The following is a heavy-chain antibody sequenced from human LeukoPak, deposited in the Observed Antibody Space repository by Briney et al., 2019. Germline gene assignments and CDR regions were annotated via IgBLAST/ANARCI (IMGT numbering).Heavy chain of an antibody. J-gene: IGHJ4*02. Sequence: AASVKVSCKVSGYTLTELSMHWVRQAPGKGLEWMGGFDPEDGETIYAQKFQGRVTITRDTSASTAYMELSSLRSEDTAVYYCARDRYYYDSSAEWGEDYWGQGTLVTVSS. CDR3: ARDRYYYDSSAEWGEDY. CDR2: FDPEDGET. CDR1: GYTLTELS. V-gene: IGHV1-24*01. D-gene: IGHD3-22*01.